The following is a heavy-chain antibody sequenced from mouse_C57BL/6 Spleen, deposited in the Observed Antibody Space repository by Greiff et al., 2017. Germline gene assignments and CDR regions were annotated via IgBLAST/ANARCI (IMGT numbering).Heavy chain of an antibody. J-gene: IGHJ1*03. CDR2: ISYDGSN. D-gene: IGHD1-1*01. CDR1: GYSITSGYY. CDR3: ARVDTTVVQGYFDV. Sequence: EVQVVESGPGLVKPSQSLSLTCSVTGYSITSGYYWNWIRQFPGNKLEWMGYISYDGSNNYNPSLKNRISITRDTSKNQFFLKLNSVTTEDTATYYCARVDTTVVQGYFDVWGTGTTVTVSS. V-gene: IGHV3-6*01.